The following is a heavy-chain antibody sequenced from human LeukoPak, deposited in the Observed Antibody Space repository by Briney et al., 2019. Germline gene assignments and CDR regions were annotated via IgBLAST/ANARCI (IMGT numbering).Heavy chain of an antibody. D-gene: IGHD2-2*01. V-gene: IGHV1-69*05. Sequence: GASVKVSCKASGGTFSSYAISWVRQAPGQGLEWMGGIIPIFGTANYAQKFQGRVTITTDESTSTAYMELSSLRSEDTAVYYCARGRVVVPAAMKSNYYYMDVWGKGTTVTVSS. CDR3: ARGRVVVPAAMKSNYYYMDV. J-gene: IGHJ6*03. CDR1: GGTFSSYA. CDR2: IIPIFGTA.